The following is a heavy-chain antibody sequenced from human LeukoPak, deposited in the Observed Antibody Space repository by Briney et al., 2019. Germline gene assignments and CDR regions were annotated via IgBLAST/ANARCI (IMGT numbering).Heavy chain of an antibody. J-gene: IGHJ6*03. V-gene: IGHV4-59*01. CDR2: IYYSGST. D-gene: IGHD3-10*01. CDR1: GGSISSYY. CDR3: ARGGERPMDV. Sequence: SETLSLICTVSGGSISSYYWTWIRQPPGRGLEWIGYIYYSGSTNYIPSLKSRVTISVDTSKNQFSLKLNYVTAADTAVYYCARGGERPMDVWGKGTTVTVSS.